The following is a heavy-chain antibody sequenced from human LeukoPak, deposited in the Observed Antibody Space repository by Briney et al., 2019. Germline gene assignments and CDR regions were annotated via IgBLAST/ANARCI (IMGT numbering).Heavy chain of an antibody. CDR3: ARSTYDFALDY. CDR1: GGSISSYY. D-gene: IGHD3/OR15-3a*01. Sequence: PSETLSLTCTVSGGSISSYYWSWIRQPPGKGLEWIGYIYYSGSTNYNPSLKSRVTISVDTSKNQFSLKLSSVTAAVTAVYYCARSTYDFALDYWGQGTLVTVSS. CDR2: IYYSGST. V-gene: IGHV4-59*01. J-gene: IGHJ4*02.